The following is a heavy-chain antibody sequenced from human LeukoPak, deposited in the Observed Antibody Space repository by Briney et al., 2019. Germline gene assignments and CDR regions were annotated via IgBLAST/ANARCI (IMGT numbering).Heavy chain of an antibody. CDR1: GGSISSSSYY. CDR3: ARHPADSSGPTYYYYYMDV. V-gene: IGHV4-39*01. J-gene: IGHJ6*03. CDR2: IYYSGST. D-gene: IGHD3-22*01. Sequence: PSQTLSLTCTVSGGSISSSSYYWGWIRQPPGKGLEWIGSIYYSGSTYYNPSLKSRVTISVDTSKNQFSLKLSSVTAADTAVYYCARHPADSSGPTYYYYYMDVWGKGTTVTISS.